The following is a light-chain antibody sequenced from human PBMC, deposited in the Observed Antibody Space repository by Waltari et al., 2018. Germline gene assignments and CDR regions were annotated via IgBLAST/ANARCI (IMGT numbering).Light chain of an antibody. V-gene: IGLV1-51*01. CDR2: DND. J-gene: IGLJ1*01. CDR3: AIWDSRLTSYV. Sequence: QSVLTQPPSVSAAPGQRVTLSCSGSSPDLGNNDVSWYQQPPRTAPKLLIFDNDKRPSGIPDRFSGSKSGTSATLGITGLQTGDEADYYCAIWDSRLTSYVFGTGTRVTVL. CDR1: SPDLGNND.